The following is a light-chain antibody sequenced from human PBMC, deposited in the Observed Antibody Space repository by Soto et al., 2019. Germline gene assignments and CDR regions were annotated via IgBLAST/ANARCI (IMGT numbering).Light chain of an antibody. CDR1: SSDIGYYNY. CDR2: GVI. Sequence: LTQPASVSGSPGQSITISCTGTSSDIGYYNYVSWCQQHPGKAPKLMIYGVINRPSGISNRFSGSKSGNTASLTISGLQADDEADYYCSSYTTTSSYVFGTGTKVTVL. CDR3: SSYTTTSSYV. J-gene: IGLJ1*01. V-gene: IGLV2-14*01.